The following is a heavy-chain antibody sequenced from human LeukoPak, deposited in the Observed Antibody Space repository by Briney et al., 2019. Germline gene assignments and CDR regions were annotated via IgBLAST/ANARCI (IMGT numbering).Heavy chain of an antibody. CDR3: ARHTEYDSSGYSGYYFDY. V-gene: IGHV4-39*01. CDR2: IYYSGST. Sequence: PSETLSLTCTVSGGSISSGSYYWSWIRQPPGKGLEWIGSIYYSGSTYYNPSLKSRVTISVDTSKNQFSLKLSSVTAADTAVYYCARHTEYDSSGYSGYYFDYWGQGTLVTVSS. J-gene: IGHJ4*02. CDR1: GGSISSGSYY. D-gene: IGHD3-22*01.